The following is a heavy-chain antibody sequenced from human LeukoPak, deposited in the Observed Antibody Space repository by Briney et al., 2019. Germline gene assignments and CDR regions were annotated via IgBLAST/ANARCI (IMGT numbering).Heavy chain of an antibody. J-gene: IGHJ4*02. CDR2: IYSSGST. Sequence: SETLSLTCTVSGGSTSSYYWSWIRQPAGKGLEWIGRIYSSGSTNYNPSLKSRVTMSVDTSKNQFSLKLSPLTAADTAVYYCARGLVAGTPYFDYWGQGTLVTVSS. D-gene: IGHD6-19*01. CDR3: ARGLVAGTPYFDY. CDR1: GGSTSSYY. V-gene: IGHV4-4*07.